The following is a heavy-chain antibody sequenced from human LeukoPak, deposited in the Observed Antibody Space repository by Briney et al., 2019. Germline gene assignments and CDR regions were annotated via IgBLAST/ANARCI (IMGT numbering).Heavy chain of an antibody. V-gene: IGHV3-30*04. CDR3: ARDFNY. Sequence: GGSLRLSCAASGFTFSSYAMHWVRQAPGKGLEWVAVISYDGSNKYYADSVKGRFTISRDNSKNTLYLQMNSLRAEDTAVYYCARDFNYWGQGTLVTVSS. J-gene: IGHJ4*02. CDR1: GFTFSSYA. CDR2: ISYDGSNK.